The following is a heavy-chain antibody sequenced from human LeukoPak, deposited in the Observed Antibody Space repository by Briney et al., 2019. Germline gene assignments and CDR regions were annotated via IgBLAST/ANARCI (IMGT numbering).Heavy chain of an antibody. CDR1: GGSFSKYF. CDR3: ARDSSGTENDY. Sequence: SETLSLTCAVYGGSFSKYFWTWIRQPPGKGLEWIGEINHSGSTNYNPSLKSRVTISLDMSKNQFSLKLNSVTAADTAVYYCARDSSGTENDYWGQGTLVTVSS. J-gene: IGHJ4*02. V-gene: IGHV4-34*01. D-gene: IGHD3-10*01. CDR2: INHSGST.